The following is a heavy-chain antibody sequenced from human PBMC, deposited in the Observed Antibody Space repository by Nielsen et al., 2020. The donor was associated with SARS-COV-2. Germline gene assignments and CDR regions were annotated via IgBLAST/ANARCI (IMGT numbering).Heavy chain of an antibody. CDR1: GVTFRSYS. V-gene: IGHV3-48*01. Sequence: GESLKISCAASGVTFRSYSMNWVRQAPGRGLEWLAYISSSGATIHYADSVRDRFTISRDNAKNSVYLQMNSLRAEDTAIYYCASLRATTRFWYFDLWGSGTLVTVSS. CDR3: ASLRATTRFWYFDL. J-gene: IGHJ2*01. D-gene: IGHD1/OR15-1a*01. CDR2: ISSSGATI.